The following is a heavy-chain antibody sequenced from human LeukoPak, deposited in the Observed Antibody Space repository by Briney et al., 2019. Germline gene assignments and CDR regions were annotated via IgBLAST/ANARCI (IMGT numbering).Heavy chain of an antibody. J-gene: IGHJ4*02. V-gene: IGHV3-21*01. CDR3: ARALIGSSSLDY. CDR1: GFTFSSYS. CDR2: ITTSSSYT. D-gene: IGHD1-26*01. Sequence: PGGSLRLSCAASGFTFSSYSMNWVRQTPGKGLEWISSITTSSSYTFYADSVKGRFTISRDNARNSLYLQMNSLRAEDTAVYYCARALIGSSSLDYWGQGTLVTVSS.